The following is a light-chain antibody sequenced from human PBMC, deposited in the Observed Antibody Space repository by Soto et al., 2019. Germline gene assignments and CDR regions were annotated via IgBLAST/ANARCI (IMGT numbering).Light chain of an antibody. J-gene: IGKJ4*01. V-gene: IGKV3-11*01. CDR1: QSVGSY. CDR2: DAS. Sequence: EIVLTQSPATLSLSPGERATLSCRASQSVGSYLAWYQQKPGQAPRLLIYDASDRATGTPARFSGSGFATDFTLTISSLEPEDFAVYYCQQRNSWPLTFGGGTKVEIK. CDR3: QQRNSWPLT.